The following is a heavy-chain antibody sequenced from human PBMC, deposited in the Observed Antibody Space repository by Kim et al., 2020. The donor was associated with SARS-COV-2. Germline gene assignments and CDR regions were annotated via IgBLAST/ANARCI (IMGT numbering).Heavy chain of an antibody. CDR3: ARYLGGGAYYYGSGSYNGFDY. Sequence: GGSLRLSCAASGFTFSSYSMNWVRQAPGKGLEWVSSISSSSSYIYDADSVKGRFTISRDNAKNSLYLQMNSLRAEDTAVYYCARYLGGGAYYYGSGSYNGFDYWGQGTLVTVSS. CDR2: ISSSSSYI. V-gene: IGHV3-21*01. D-gene: IGHD3-10*01. CDR1: GFTFSSYS. J-gene: IGHJ4*02.